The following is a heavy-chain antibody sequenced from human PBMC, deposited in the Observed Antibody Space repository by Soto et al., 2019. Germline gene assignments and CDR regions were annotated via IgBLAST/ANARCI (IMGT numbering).Heavy chain of an antibody. Sequence: QVHLVQSGGEVKTPGASVKVSCQASGYTFFTYDISWVRQAPGQGLEWLGWISTYCGDTKYAQQFQGRVTITTDTSTTTAYLELGSLRSDDAAVYYCARRQGTLTSEHWFDPWGQVTLVTVYS. J-gene: IGHJ5*02. CDR2: ISTYCGDT. CDR3: ARRQGTLTSEHWFDP. CDR1: GYTFFTYD. D-gene: IGHD3-9*01. V-gene: IGHV1-18*01.